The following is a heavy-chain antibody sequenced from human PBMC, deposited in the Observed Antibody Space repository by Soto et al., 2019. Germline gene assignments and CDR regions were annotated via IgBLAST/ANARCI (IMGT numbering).Heavy chain of an antibody. Sequence: GGSLRLSCAASGFTFSSYAMNWVRQAPGKGLEWVSGISGSGGSTYYADSVKGRFTISRDNSKNTLYLQMNSLRAEDTAVYYCAKATTFSFDYWGQGALVTVSS. CDR2: ISGSGGST. V-gene: IGHV3-23*01. CDR3: AKATTFSFDY. J-gene: IGHJ4*02. CDR1: GFTFSSYA.